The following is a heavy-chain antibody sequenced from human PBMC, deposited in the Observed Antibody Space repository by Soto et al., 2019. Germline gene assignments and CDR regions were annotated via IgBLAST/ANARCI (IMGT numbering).Heavy chain of an antibody. Sequence: QVQLVESGGGVVQPERSLRLACAESGFTFSRQAMHWVRQAPGRGLEWVAVIWYHGIDKYYADSVKGRFTISRDNSKNTVYLQLTSLRGEDTAVYYCAAGFLGLCTGGNCPLDYWGQGTLVNVSS. CDR3: AAGFLGLCTGGNCPLDY. V-gene: IGHV3-33*01. CDR1: GFTFSRQA. D-gene: IGHD2-15*01. J-gene: IGHJ4*02. CDR2: IWYHGIDK.